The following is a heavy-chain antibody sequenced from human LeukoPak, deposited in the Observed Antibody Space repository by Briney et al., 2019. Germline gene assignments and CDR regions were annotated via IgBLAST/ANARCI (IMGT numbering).Heavy chain of an antibody. V-gene: IGHV3-30*19. Sequence: GGSLRLSCVASGFIFSTYGIHWVRQAPGKGLEWVAVISYDGSNKYYADSVKGRFTISRDNSKNTLYLQMNSLRAEDTAVYYCARETGSAVGSTDFDYWGQGSLVTVST. D-gene: IGHD4-17*01. J-gene: IGHJ4*02. CDR2: ISYDGSNK. CDR3: ARETGSAVGSTDFDY. CDR1: GFIFSTYG.